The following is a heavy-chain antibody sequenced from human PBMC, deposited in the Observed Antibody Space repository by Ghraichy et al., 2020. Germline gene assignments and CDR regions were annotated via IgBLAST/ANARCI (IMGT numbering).Heavy chain of an antibody. J-gene: IGHJ5*02. V-gene: IGHV4-39*01. D-gene: IGHD6-13*01. CDR2: IYNTENT. Sequence: LSLTCTVSGGSISSSTYFWAWIRQPPGKGLEWIGSIYNTENTYYNPSLKSRVTISADTSKNQFSLNLSSVTAADTAVYYCARPYSSSRNWFDPWGPGTLVTVSS. CDR3: ARPYSSSRNWFDP. CDR1: GGSISSSTYF.